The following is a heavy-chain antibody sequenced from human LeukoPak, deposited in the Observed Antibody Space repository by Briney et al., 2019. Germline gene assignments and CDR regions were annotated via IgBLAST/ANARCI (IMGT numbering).Heavy chain of an antibody. CDR2: IYTSGST. V-gene: IGHV4-61*02. Sequence: ASQTLSLTCTVSGGSITSGSYYWSWIRQLAGKGLEWIGRIYTSGSTNYNPSLKSRVTISVDTSKNQFSLKLSSVTAADTAVYYCARGGVATILYWGQGTLVTVSS. CDR1: GGSITSGSYY. D-gene: IGHD5-12*01. J-gene: IGHJ4*02. CDR3: ARGGVATILY.